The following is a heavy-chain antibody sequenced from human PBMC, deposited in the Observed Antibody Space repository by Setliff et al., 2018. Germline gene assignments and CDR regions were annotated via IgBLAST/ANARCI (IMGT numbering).Heavy chain of an antibody. J-gene: IGHJ6*02. CDR2: IIPIFGTA. D-gene: IGHD2-21*02. CDR1: GGTFSSYA. Sequence: RASVKVSCKASGGTFSSYAISWVRQAPGQGLEWMGGIIPIFGTANYAQKFQGRVTITADESTSTAYMELSSLRSEDTAVYYCARVVVVTAIPFYYYYGMDVWGQGTTVTVSS. CDR3: ARVVVVTAIPFYYYYGMDV. V-gene: IGHV1-69*13.